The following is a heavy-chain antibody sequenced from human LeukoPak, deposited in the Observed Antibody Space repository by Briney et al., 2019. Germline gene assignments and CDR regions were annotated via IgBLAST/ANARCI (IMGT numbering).Heavy chain of an antibody. V-gene: IGHV3-11*01. CDR2: ITSTGSAT. J-gene: IGHJ2*01. Sequence: PGGSLRLSCEASGFTFSDYYMRWFRQTPGKGLEWVAYITSTGSATYYADSVKGRFSISRDNAKNPLYLQMNSLRAGDTAVYYCARGGVAAAGPDWYFELWGRGTLVTVSS. CDR1: GFTFSDYY. D-gene: IGHD6-13*01. CDR3: ARGGVAAAGPDWYFEL.